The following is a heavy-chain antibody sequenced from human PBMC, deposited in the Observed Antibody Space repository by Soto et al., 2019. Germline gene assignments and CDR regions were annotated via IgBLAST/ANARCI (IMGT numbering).Heavy chain of an antibody. Sequence: GASVKVSCKASGYTFTGYYMHWVRQAPGQGLEWMGWINPNSGGTNYAQKFQGRVTMTRDTSISTAYMELNSLRADDTAVYYCARDLGGPDYWGRGTSVTVSS. V-gene: IGHV1-2*02. CDR1: GYTFTGYY. J-gene: IGHJ4*02. CDR3: ARDLGGPDY. CDR2: INPNSGGT. D-gene: IGHD3-16*01.